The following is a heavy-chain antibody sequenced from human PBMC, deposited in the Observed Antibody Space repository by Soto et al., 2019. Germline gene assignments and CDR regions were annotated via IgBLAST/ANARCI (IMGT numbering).Heavy chain of an antibody. D-gene: IGHD3-10*01. Sequence: GASVKGSCQASGYTFTGHYIHWGGQAPGQRLGWVGWINPNSGGTNYAQKFQGWVTMTRDTSISTAYMELSRLRSDDTAVYYCARDQERILWFGEPPPVYYYYGMDVWGQGTTVTVSS. V-gene: IGHV1-2*04. CDR1: GYTFTGHY. CDR3: ARDQERILWFGEPPPVYYYYGMDV. CDR2: INPNSGGT. J-gene: IGHJ6*02.